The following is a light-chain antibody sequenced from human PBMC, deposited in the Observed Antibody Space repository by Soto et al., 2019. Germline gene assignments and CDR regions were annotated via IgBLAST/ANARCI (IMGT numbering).Light chain of an antibody. Sequence: QSALTQPASVSGSPXQSITXXCTGTINDIGSYKYVSWYQQHPGRAPQLIIYDVSYRPSGVSDRFSGSKSGNTASLTISGLRAEDEADYYCSSYTGSCTIFGGGTKLTVL. CDR2: DVS. CDR3: SSYTGSCTI. CDR1: INDIGSYKY. J-gene: IGLJ2*01. V-gene: IGLV2-14*03.